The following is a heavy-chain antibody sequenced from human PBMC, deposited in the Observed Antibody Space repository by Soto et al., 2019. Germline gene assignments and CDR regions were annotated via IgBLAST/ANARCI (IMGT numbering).Heavy chain of an antibody. J-gene: IGHJ6*02. D-gene: IGHD2-8*01. CDR2: IKSDGSRT. CDR1: GFTFSKYW. CDR3: ARDGDTEITVSGTVDDGMDV. V-gene: IGHV3-74*01. Sequence: EVQLVESGGGLVQPGGSLRLSCAASGFTFSKYWMHWVRQAPGKGLVWVSRIKSDGSRTDYADSVKGRFTISRDNAEKPLYLQMNSRRAEDTAVYYCARDGDTEITVSGTVDDGMDVWGQGTTVTVSS.